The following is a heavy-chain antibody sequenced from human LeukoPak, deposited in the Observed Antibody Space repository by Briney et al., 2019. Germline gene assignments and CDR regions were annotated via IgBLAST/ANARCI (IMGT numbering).Heavy chain of an antibody. CDR1: GFTFSSYA. CDR2: ISGSGGST. J-gene: IGHJ4*02. V-gene: IGHV3-23*01. D-gene: IGHD2-2*01. Sequence: GGSLRLSCAASGFTFSSYAMHWVRQAPGKGLEWVSAISGSGGSTYYADSVKGRFTISRDNSKNTLYLQMNSLRAEDTAVYYCAKARYCSSTSCYGIDYWGQGTLVTVSS. CDR3: AKARYCSSTSCYGIDY.